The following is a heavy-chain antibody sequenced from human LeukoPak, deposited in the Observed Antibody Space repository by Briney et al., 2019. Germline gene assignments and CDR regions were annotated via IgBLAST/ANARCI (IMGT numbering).Heavy chain of an antibody. V-gene: IGHV1-3*01. Sequence: ASLKVSCNASGDTFTSDAIHWVRQAPGQRLEWMGWINAGNGNTKYSQKFQGRVTITRDTSASTAYMELSSLRSEDTAVYYCARGLGDYWGQGTLVTVSS. CDR3: ARGLGDY. CDR1: GDTFTSDA. J-gene: IGHJ4*02. CDR2: INAGNGNT.